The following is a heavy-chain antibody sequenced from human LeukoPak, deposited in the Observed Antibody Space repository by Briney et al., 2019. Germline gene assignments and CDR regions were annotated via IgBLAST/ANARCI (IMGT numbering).Heavy chain of an antibody. V-gene: IGHV1-8*03. J-gene: IGHJ5*02. CDR3: ARSRSSSLPNWFDP. CDR1: GYTFTSYD. Sequence: ASVKVSCKASGYTFTSYDINWVRQATGQGLEWMGWMNPNSGNTGYAQKFQGRVTITRNTSISTAYMELSSLRSEDTAVYYCARSRSSSLPNWFDPWGQGTLVTVSS. D-gene: IGHD6-13*01. CDR2: MNPNSGNT.